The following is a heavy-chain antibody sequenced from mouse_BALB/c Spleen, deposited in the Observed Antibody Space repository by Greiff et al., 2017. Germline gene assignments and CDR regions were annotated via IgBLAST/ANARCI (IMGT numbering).Heavy chain of an antibody. CDR2: ISSGGST. CDR3: ARGPPDYARYYYAMDY. CDR1: GFTFSSYA. D-gene: IGHD2-4*01. Sequence: EVKLVESGGGLVKPGGSLKLSCAASGFTFSSYAMSWVRQSPEKRLEWVASISSGGSTYYPDSVKGRFTISRDNARNILYLQMSSLRSEDTAMYYGARGPPDYARYYYAMDYWGQGTSVTVSS. V-gene: IGHV5-6-5*01. J-gene: IGHJ4*01.